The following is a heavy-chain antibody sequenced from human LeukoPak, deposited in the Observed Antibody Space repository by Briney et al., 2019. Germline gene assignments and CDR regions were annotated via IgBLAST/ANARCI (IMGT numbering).Heavy chain of an antibody. D-gene: IGHD3-22*01. Sequence: SETLSHTCTVSGGSINNGDYYWSWVRQPPGKGLEWIGYTYYSGSTYYTPSLKSRVTISVDKSKNQFSLKLSSVTAADTAVYYCASREWLLQFDYWGQGTLVTVSS. J-gene: IGHJ4*02. CDR2: TYYSGST. V-gene: IGHV4-30-4*01. CDR1: GGSINNGDYY. CDR3: ASREWLLQFDY.